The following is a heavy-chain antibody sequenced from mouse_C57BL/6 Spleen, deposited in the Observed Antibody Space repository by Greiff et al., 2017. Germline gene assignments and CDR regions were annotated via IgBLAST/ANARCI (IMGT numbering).Heavy chain of an antibody. CDR3: TRRTMVTYWYFDV. CDR2: IYPGNSDT. D-gene: IGHD2-2*01. J-gene: IGHJ1*03. V-gene: IGHV1-5*01. CDR1: GYTFTSYW. Sequence: EVKVVESGTVLARPGASVKMSCKTSGYTFTSYWMHWVKQRPGQGLEWIGAIYPGNSDTSYNQKFKGKAKLTAVTSASTAYMELSSLTNEDSAVYYCTRRTMVTYWYFDVWGTGTTVTVSS.